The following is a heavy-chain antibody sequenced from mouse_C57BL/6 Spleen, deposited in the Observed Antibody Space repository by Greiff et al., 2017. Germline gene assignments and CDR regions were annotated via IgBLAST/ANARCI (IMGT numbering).Heavy chain of an antibody. Sequence: VQLQQSGPELVKPGASVKISCKASGYAFSSSWMHWVKQRPGKGLEWIGWIYPGDGDTNYNGKFKGKATLTADKSSSTAYMQLSSLTCEDSAVYFCARSEDSDGGSVANDFEDWGQGTTLTVSS. V-gene: IGHV1-82*01. CDR2: IYPGDGDT. D-gene: IGHD1-1*02. J-gene: IGHJ2*01. CDR1: GYAFSSSW. CDR3: ARSEDSDGGSVANDFED.